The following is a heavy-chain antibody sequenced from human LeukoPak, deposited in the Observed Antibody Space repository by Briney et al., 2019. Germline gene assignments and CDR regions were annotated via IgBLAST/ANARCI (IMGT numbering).Heavy chain of an antibody. D-gene: IGHD6-13*01. CDR3: ARADSSSARVAFDI. Sequence: GGSLRLSCAASGFTFSNYDMNWVRQAPGKGLEWVSSISSSSSYIYYADSVKGRFTISRDNAKNSLYLQMNSLRAEDTAVYYCARADSSSARVAFDIWGQGTMVTVSS. J-gene: IGHJ3*02. CDR2: ISSSSSYI. V-gene: IGHV3-21*01. CDR1: GFTFSNYD.